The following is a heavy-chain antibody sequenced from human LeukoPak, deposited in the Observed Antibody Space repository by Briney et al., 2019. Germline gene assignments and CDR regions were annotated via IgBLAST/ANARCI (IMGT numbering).Heavy chain of an antibody. V-gene: IGHV1-2*02. CDR2: INPNSGGT. CDR3: ARDIIPTFRDSSGLGDY. CDR1: GYTFTGYY. D-gene: IGHD3-22*01. Sequence: ASVKVSCKASGYTFTGYYMHWARQAPGQGLEWMGWINPNSGGTNYAQKFQGRVTMTRDTSISTAYMELSRLRSDDTAVYYCARDIIPTFRDSSGLGDYWGQGTLVTVSS. J-gene: IGHJ4*02.